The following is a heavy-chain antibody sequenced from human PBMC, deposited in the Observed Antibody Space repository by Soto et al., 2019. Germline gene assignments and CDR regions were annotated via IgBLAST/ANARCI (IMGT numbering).Heavy chain of an antibody. Sequence: QVQLQESGPGLVKPSGTLSLTCAVSGGSISSSNWWSWVRQPPGKGLEWIGEIYHSGSTNYNPSLKSRVTISVAKSKHQCSMKLSSVTAADTAVYYCARFIVGAIYYYYGMDVWGQGTTVTVSS. J-gene: IGHJ6*02. CDR1: GGSISSSNW. CDR2: IYHSGST. D-gene: IGHD1-26*01. V-gene: IGHV4-4*02. CDR3: ARFIVGAIYYYYGMDV.